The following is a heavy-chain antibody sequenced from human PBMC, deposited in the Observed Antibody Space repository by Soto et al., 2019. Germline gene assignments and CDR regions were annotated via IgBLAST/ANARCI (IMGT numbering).Heavy chain of an antibody. V-gene: IGHV1-69*13. J-gene: IGHJ4*02. CDR2: IIPIFGTA. D-gene: IGHD3-22*01. CDR1: GGTFSSYA. CDR3: ARSRYYYDSSGYYGPFGY. Sequence: ASVKVSCKASGGTFSSYAISWVRQATGQGLEWMGGIIPIFGTANYAQKFQGRVTITADESTSTAYMELSSLRSEDTAVYYCARSRYYYDSSGYYGPFGYWGQGTLVTVSS.